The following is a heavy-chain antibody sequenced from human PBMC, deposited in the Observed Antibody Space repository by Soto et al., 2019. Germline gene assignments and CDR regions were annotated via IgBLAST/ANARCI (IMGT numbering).Heavy chain of an antibody. CDR2: IKQDGSDK. CDR1: GFTFDTYW. J-gene: IGHJ4*02. V-gene: IGHV3-7*01. CDR3: ARGGGSSDY. Sequence: VQLVESGGALVQPGGSLRLSCEASGFTFDTYWMSWVRQAPGKGLEWVANIKQDGSDKNYIDAVKGRFTISRDNAKKSLYLQMDSLRADDTAVYYCARGGGSSDYWGQGTLVTVSS. D-gene: IGHD3-10*01.